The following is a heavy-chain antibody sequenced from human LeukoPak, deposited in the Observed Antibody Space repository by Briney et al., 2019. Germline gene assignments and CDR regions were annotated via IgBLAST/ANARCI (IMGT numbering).Heavy chain of an antibody. D-gene: IGHD3-22*01. V-gene: IGHV3-23*01. CDR1: GFTFSRFA. CDR2: ITGAGDNT. CDR3: AKVSLESSNYYPNC. J-gene: IGHJ4*02. Sequence: GGSLRLSRAASGFTFSRFAISWVRQAPGRGLEWVSVITGAGDNTYYADFVRGQFTISRDNSKNTLYLQMNSLRAEDSAVYYCAKVSLESSNYYPNCCGQGTMVSVSS.